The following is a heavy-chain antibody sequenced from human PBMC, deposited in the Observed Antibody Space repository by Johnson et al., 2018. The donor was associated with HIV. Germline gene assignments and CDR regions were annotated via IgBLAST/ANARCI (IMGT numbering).Heavy chain of an antibody. D-gene: IGHD1-26*01. CDR2: IYSGGSP. J-gene: IGHJ3*02. Sequence: VQLVESGGGLVQPGGSLRLSCAASGFTVSSNYMSWVRQAPGKGLEWVSVIYSGGSPYYDDSVKGRFTISRDNSKNTLYLQMHSLRAEDTAVYYCATGYSGSPLGDTFDIWGQGTMVTVSS. CDR1: GFTVSSNY. V-gene: IGHV3-66*01. CDR3: ATGYSGSPLGDTFDI.